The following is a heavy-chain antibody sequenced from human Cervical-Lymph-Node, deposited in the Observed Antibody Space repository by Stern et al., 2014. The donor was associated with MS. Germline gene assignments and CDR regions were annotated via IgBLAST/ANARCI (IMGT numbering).Heavy chain of an antibody. CDR1: GFTFDHYG. J-gene: IGHJ4*02. CDR3: AKLYAPMDPDFDS. V-gene: IGHV3-30*18. D-gene: IGHD2/OR15-2a*01. CDR2: ISFDGSNK. Sequence: VQLVESGGCVVQPGRSLRLSCTASGFTFDHYGIHWVRQAPGRGLEWVALISFDGSNKYYARSVRGRFTISRDNSKNTLYLQMNNLKPEDTATYYCAKLYAPMDPDFDSWGQGTRVTVSS.